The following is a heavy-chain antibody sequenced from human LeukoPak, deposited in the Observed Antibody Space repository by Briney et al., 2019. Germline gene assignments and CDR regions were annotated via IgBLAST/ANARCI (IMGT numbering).Heavy chain of an antibody. V-gene: IGHV4-34*01. Sequence: SETLSLTCAVYGGSFSGYYWSWIRQPPGKGLEWIGEIDHSGSTNYNPSLKSRVTISVDTSKNQFSLKLSSVTAADTAVYYCAGNIAARLDYWGQGTTVTVSS. CDR1: GGSFSGYY. CDR2: IDHSGST. J-gene: IGHJ4*01. D-gene: IGHD6-6*01. CDR3: AGNIAARLDY.